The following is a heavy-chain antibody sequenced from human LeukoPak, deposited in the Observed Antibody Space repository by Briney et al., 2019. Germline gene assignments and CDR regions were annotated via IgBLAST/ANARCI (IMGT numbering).Heavy chain of an antibody. CDR1: EFTFSSYS. V-gene: IGHV3-21*01. CDR2: INRGATYI. J-gene: IGHJ4*02. D-gene: IGHD3-22*01. CDR3: VRLRRNSDSSGYYYYYDY. Sequence: KPGGSLRLSCTVSEFTFSSYSMNWVRQAPGKGLEWVASINRGATYIYYADSMKGRFTISRDDAKSSLYLRMNSLRAEDTAVYYCVRLRRNSDSSGYYYYYDYWGQGILVTVSS.